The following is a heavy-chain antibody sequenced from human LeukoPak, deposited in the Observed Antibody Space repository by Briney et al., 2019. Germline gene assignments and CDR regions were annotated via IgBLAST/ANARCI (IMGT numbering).Heavy chain of an antibody. CDR2: ISNNGGYT. D-gene: IGHD3-3*01. Sequence: GGSLRLSCAASGFTFSSSAMSWVRQAPGKGLEWVSAISNNGGYTYYADSVKGRFTISRDNSKNTLYLQMNSLRAEDTAVYYCAKDGVTIFGGTLGDGMDVWGQGTTVTVSS. CDR3: AKDGVTIFGGTLGDGMDV. CDR1: GFTFSSSA. V-gene: IGHV3-23*01. J-gene: IGHJ6*02.